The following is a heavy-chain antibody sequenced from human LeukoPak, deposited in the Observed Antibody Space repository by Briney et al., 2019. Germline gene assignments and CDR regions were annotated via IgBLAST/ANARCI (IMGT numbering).Heavy chain of an antibody. CDR1: GGSITSYY. J-gene: IGHJ6*02. CDR2: IYYSGST. CDR3: ARSFGGLRYYYGMDV. D-gene: IGHD3-10*01. V-gene: IGHV4-59*01. Sequence: PSETLSLTCTVSGGSITSYYWSWIRQPAGNGLGWIGYIYYSGSTNYNPSLKSRVTISVDTSKNPFSLKLSSVTAADTAVYYCARSFGGLRYYYGMDVWGQGTTVTVSS.